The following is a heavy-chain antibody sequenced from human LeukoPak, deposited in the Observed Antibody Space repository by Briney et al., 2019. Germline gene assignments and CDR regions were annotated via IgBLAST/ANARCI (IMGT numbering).Heavy chain of an antibody. D-gene: IGHD5-18*01. CDR3: ARVGLHYYYMYV. Sequence: PGGSLRLSCAASGSTFSSYSINWVRQAPGKGLEWVSYISDRSSYIYYPDSVKGRFTISRDNTKNSLYLQMNSLRAEDTAVYYCARVGLHYYYMYVWGKGTTVTVSS. V-gene: IGHV3-21*01. J-gene: IGHJ6*03. CDR1: GSTFSSYS. CDR2: ISDRSSYI.